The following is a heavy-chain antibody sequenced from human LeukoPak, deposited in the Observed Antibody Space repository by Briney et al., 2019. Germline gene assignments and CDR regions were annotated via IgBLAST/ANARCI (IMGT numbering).Heavy chain of an antibody. V-gene: IGHV4-34*01. CDR1: GGSFSGYY. Sequence: SETLSLTCAVYGGSFSGYYWSWIRQPPGKGLEWIGEINHSGSTNYNPSLKSRVTISVDTSKNQFSLKLSSVTAADTAVYYCARGGQWLRPFDSWAQGTLVTVSS. CDR2: INHSGST. CDR3: ARGGQWLRPFDS. J-gene: IGHJ4*02. D-gene: IGHD5-12*01.